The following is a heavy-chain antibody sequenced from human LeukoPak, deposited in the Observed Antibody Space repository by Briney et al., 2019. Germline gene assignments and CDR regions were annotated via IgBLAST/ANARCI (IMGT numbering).Heavy chain of an antibody. J-gene: IGHJ5*02. D-gene: IGHD6-6*01. CDR2: IYYSGST. CDR1: GGSFSGYY. V-gene: IGHV4-34*01. Sequence: PSETLSLTCAVYGGSFSGYYWSWIRQPPGKGLEWIGSIYYSGSTYYNPSLKSRVTISVDTSKNQFSLKLSSVTAADTAVYYCARVVAARPAWFDPWGQGTLVTVSS. CDR3: ARVVAARPAWFDP.